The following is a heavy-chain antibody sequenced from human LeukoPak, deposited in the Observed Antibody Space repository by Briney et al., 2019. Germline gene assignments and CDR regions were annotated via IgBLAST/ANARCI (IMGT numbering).Heavy chain of an antibody. CDR1: GGSFSGYY. Sequence: KPSETLSLTCAVYGGSFSGYYWNWIRQPPGKGLEWIGEINHSGNSNYSPSLKSRVTISVGTSKNQFSLQLSSVTAADTAVYYCARLIYTRSSRSGPSHYYFGMDVWGQGTTVTVSS. CDR3: ARLIYTRSSRSGPSHYYFGMDV. D-gene: IGHD6-6*01. V-gene: IGHV4-34*01. CDR2: INHSGNS. J-gene: IGHJ6*02.